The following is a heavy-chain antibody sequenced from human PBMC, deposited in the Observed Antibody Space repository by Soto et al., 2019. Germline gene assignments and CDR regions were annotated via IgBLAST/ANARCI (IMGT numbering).Heavy chain of an antibody. V-gene: IGHV4-61*08. D-gene: IGHD5-18*01. CDR3: AGLNRYSYGYDAFDI. CDR2: IYYSGST. J-gene: IGHJ3*02. Sequence: SETLSLTCTVSGGSISSGAYYWSWIRQPPGKGLEWIGYIYYSGSTNYNPSLKSRVTISVDTSKNQFSLKLSSVTAADTAVYYCAGLNRYSYGYDAFDIWGQGTMVTVSS. CDR1: GGSISSGAYY.